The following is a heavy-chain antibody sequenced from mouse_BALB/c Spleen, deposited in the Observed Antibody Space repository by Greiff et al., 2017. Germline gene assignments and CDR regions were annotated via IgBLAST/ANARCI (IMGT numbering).Heavy chain of an antibody. J-gene: IGHJ3*01. CDR1: GYTFSSYW. CDR2: ILPGSGST. V-gene: IGHV1-9*01. Sequence: QVQLKESGTELMKPGASVKISCKATGYTFSSYWIEWVKQRPGHGLEWIGEILPGSGSTNYNEKFKGKATFTADTSSNTAYMQLSSLTSEDSAVYYCARGGLDGYYKFAYWGQGTLVTVSA. CDR3: ARGGLDGYYKFAY. D-gene: IGHD2-3*01.